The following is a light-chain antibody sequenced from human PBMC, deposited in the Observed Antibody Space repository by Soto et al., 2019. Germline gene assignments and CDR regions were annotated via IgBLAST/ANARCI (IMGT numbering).Light chain of an antibody. Sequence: IVMTQSPDSLAVSLGERATINCRSSQSVFQSFHRKNLIAWYQQKPGQPPKLLFYWASARESGVPDRFSVIESGTDFTLTINSLQAEDVAVYYCHQYYRSPQTFGGGTKLEIK. CDR2: WAS. CDR3: HQYYRSPQT. CDR1: QSVFQSFHRKNL. V-gene: IGKV4-1*01. J-gene: IGKJ2*01.